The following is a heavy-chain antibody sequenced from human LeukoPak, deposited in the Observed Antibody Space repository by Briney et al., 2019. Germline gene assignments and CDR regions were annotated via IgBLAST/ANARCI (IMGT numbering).Heavy chain of an antibody. CDR2: IYTSGNT. CDR3: ARDTVTFDP. J-gene: IGHJ5*02. Sequence: TSETLSLTCTVSGGSIRSSSYYWSWIRQPAGKGLEWIGRIYTSGNTNYNPSLKSRVTMSVDTSKNQFSLRLSSVTAADTAVYYCARDTVTFDPWGQGTLVTVSS. D-gene: IGHD4-17*01. CDR1: GGSIRSSSYY. V-gene: IGHV4-61*02.